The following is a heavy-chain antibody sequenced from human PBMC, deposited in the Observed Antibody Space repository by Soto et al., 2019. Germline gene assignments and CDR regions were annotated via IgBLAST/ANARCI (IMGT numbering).Heavy chain of an antibody. D-gene: IGHD2-15*01. CDR1: GFTFSSYA. Sequence: SCAASGFTFSSYAMSWVRQAPGKGLEWVSAISGSGGSTYYADSVKGRFTISRDNSKNTLYLQMNSLRAEDTAVYYCAKVYCSGGSCSKLEAFDIWGQGTMVTVSS. CDR2: ISGSGGST. J-gene: IGHJ3*02. CDR3: AKVYCSGGSCSKLEAFDI. V-gene: IGHV3-23*01.